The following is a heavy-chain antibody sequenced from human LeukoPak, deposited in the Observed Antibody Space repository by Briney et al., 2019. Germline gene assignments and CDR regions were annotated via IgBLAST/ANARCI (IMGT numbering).Heavy chain of an antibody. D-gene: IGHD2-8*01. V-gene: IGHV1-8*01. CDR2: MNPNSGNT. CDR3: ARVAVLMVDALMSYGMDV. CDR1: GYTFTSYD. J-gene: IGHJ6*02. Sequence: ASVKVSCKASGYTFTSYDINWVRQATGQGLEWMGWMNPNSGNTGYAQKFQGRVTMTRNTSISTAYMELSSLRSEDTAVYYCARVAVLMVDALMSYGMDVWGQGTTVTVSS.